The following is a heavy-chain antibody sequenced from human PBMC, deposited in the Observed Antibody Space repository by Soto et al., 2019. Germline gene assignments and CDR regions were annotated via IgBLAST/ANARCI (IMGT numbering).Heavy chain of an antibody. J-gene: IGHJ4*02. CDR2: IYYSGST. D-gene: IGHD2-8*01. V-gene: IGHV4-59*04. Sequence: PSETLSLTCTVSGGSISSYYWSWIRQPPGKGLEWIGYIYYSGSTYYNPSLKSRVTISVDTSKNQFSLKLSSVTAADTAVYYCARLMGLMVYAPDDWGQGTLVTVSS. CDR3: ARLMGLMVYAPDD. CDR1: GGSISSYY.